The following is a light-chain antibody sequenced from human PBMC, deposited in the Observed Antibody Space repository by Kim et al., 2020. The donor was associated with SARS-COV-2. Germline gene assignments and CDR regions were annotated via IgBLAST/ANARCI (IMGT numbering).Light chain of an antibody. CDR1: QSVSSN. V-gene: IGKV3-11*01. Sequence: SLSPGETATRACRASQSVSSNLAWYQQKPGQAPRLLIYDSSNRATGIPAMFSGSGSGTDFTLTISSLEPEDFAVYYCQQRSNLITFGQGTRLEIK. CDR3: QQRSNLIT. CDR2: DSS. J-gene: IGKJ5*01.